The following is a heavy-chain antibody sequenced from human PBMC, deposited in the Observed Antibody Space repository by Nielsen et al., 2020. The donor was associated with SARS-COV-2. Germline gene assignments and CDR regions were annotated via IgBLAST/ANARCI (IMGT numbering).Heavy chain of an antibody. CDR2: INPSGGST. D-gene: IGHD5-18*01. Sequence: ASVKISCNASGYTFTSYYMHWVRQAPGQGLEWMGIINPSGGSTIYAQKFQGRVTMTRDTSTSTVYMELSSLRSEDTAVYYCARVQGSYGYYYYYGMDVWGQGTTVTVSS. CDR1: GYTFTSYY. V-gene: IGHV1-46*01. CDR3: ARVQGSYGYYYYYGMDV. J-gene: IGHJ6*02.